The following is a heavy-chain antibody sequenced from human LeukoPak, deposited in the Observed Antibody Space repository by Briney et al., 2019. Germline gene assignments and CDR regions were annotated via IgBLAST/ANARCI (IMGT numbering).Heavy chain of an antibody. Sequence: PSDTLSLTCAVNAGSLSNYQWTWIRQSPEKGPEWIGKINHVGSSNYNPSLKSRVAVSLEAPKNQFSLELRSVTAADTAVYYCARGVSTPSDTGDYGGGYYYFDNWGQGILVTVSS. J-gene: IGHJ4*02. CDR1: AGSLSNYQ. CDR2: INHVGSS. V-gene: IGHV4-34*01. D-gene: IGHD4-17*01. CDR3: ARGVSTPSDTGDYGGGYYYFDN.